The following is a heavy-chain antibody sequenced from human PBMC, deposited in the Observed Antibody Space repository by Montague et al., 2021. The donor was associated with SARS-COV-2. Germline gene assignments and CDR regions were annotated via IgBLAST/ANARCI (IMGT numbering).Heavy chain of an antibody. Sequence: PALVKPTQTLTLTCTLSGFSLSTSGMCASWIRQPPGKALEWLARIDWDDDKFYSTSLKTRLTISKDTSKNQVVLTMTNMDPVDTATYYCARSYYDILTNYYDAFDIWGQRTMVTVSS. CDR2: IDWDDDK. CDR3: ARSYYDILTNYYDAFDI. D-gene: IGHD3-9*01. V-gene: IGHV2-70*17. CDR1: GFSLSTSGMC. J-gene: IGHJ3*02.